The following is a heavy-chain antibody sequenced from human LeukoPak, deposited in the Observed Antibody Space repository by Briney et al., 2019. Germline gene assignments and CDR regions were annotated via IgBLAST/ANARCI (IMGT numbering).Heavy chain of an antibody. CDR3: ARATRYSYGAFDY. CDR1: GGTFSSYA. J-gene: IGHJ4*02. D-gene: IGHD5-18*01. CDR2: IRTYNGNT. V-gene: IGHV1-18*01. Sequence: ASVKVSCKASGGTFSSYAISWVRQAPGQGLEWMGWIRTYNGNTNYAQKLQGRVTMTTDTSTSTAYMELRSLRSDDTAVYYCARATRYSYGAFDYWGQGTLVTVSS.